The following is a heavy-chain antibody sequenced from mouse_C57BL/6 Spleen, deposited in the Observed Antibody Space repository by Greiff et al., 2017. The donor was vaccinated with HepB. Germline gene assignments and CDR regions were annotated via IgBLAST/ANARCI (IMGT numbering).Heavy chain of an antibody. D-gene: IGHD4-1*01. CDR3: AREGELGNFDV. V-gene: IGHV1-54*01. CDR1: GYAFTNYL. CDR2: INPGSGGT. Sequence: QVQLKQSGAELVRPGTSVKVSCKASGYAFTNYLIEWVKQRPGQGLEWIGVINPGSGGTNYNEKFKGKATLTADKSSSTAYMQLSSLTSEDSAVYFCAREGELGNFDVWGTGTTVTVSS. J-gene: IGHJ1*03.